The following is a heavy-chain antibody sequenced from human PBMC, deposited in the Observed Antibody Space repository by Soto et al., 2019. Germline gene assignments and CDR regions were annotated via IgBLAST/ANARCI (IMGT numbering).Heavy chain of an antibody. V-gene: IGHV4-39*01. CDR2: VYYGGNT. D-gene: IGHD6-13*01. Sequence: SSETLSLTCTVSGASIASSHYCWGWIRQPPGKGLEWVGSVYYGGNTYYSPSLKTPVTVSVDTSKSQFSLRLTSVTAADTAVYFCARLFFKLGVDRPRLSYFDYWGPGISVTVSS. J-gene: IGHJ4*02. CDR3: ARLFFKLGVDRPRLSYFDY. CDR1: GASIASSHYC.